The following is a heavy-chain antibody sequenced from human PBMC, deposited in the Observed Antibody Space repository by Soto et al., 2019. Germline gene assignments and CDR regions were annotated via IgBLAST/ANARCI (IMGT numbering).Heavy chain of an antibody. J-gene: IGHJ6*02. V-gene: IGHV1-8*02. CDR2: MNPNSGNT. Sequence: GASVKVSCKASGGTFSSYTINWVRQATGQGLEWMGWMNPNSGNTGYAQKFQGRVTMTRNTSISTAYMELSSLRSEDTAVYYCARGDYDFWSGYLSLTTKYYGMDVWGQGTTVTVSS. CDR1: GGTFSSYT. CDR3: ARGDYDFWSGYLSLTTKYYGMDV. D-gene: IGHD3-3*01.